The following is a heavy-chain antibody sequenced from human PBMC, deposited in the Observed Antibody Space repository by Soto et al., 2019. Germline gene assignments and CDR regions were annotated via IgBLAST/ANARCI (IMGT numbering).Heavy chain of an antibody. D-gene: IGHD7-27*01. CDR1: GFTFSIYA. CDR2: LSNSDGTI. V-gene: IGHV3-23*01. J-gene: IGHJ4*02. Sequence: GGSLRLSCEASGFTFSIYAMTWVRQAPGKGLEWVSSLSNSDGTIYYAGSLKGRVSISRDNSKNALYREMNCLGADDMALYYCAEDWVVTWEPPEIAIWRQGTVVTVPS. CDR3: AEDWVVTWEPPEIAI.